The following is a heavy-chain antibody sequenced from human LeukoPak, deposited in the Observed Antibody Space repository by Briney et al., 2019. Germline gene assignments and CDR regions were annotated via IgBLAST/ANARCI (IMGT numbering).Heavy chain of an antibody. D-gene: IGHD3-16*01. Sequence: SETLSLTCAVSGGSISSGGYSWSWIRQPPGKGLEWIGYIYHSGSTYYNPSLKSRVTISVDTSKNQFSLKPSSVTAADTAVYYCARESLDYDYVWGSSRPSRRIDYWGQGTLVTVSS. J-gene: IGHJ4*02. CDR3: ARESLDYDYVWGSSRPSRRIDY. V-gene: IGHV4-30-2*05. CDR1: GGSISSGGYS. CDR2: IYHSGST.